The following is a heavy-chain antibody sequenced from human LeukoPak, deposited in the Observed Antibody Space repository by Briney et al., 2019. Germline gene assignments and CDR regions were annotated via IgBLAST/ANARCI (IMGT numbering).Heavy chain of an antibody. CDR1: GGSISSSNW. J-gene: IGHJ5*02. D-gene: IGHD2-15*01. Sequence: SGTLSLTCAVSGGSISSSNWWSWVRQPPGKGLEWIGEIYHSGSTNYNPSLKSRVTISVDKSKNQFSLKLSSVTAADTAVYYCARDLGYCSGGSCYRAYNWFDPWGQGTLVTVSS. CDR3: ARDLGYCSGGSCYRAYNWFDP. V-gene: IGHV4-4*02. CDR2: IYHSGST.